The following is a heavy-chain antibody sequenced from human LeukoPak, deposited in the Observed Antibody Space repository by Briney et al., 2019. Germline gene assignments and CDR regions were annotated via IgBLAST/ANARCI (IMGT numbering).Heavy chain of an antibody. CDR2: ISGSGGST. CDR1: GFTFSSYA. D-gene: IGHD4-23*01. J-gene: IGHJ6*02. V-gene: IGHV3-23*01. CDR3: VGGKGFYGMDV. Sequence: GAFLRLSCAASGFTFSSYAMSWVRQAPGKGLEWVSAISGSGGSTYYADSVKGRFTISRDNSKNTLYLQMNSLRAEDTAVYYCVGGKGFYGMDVWGQGTTVTVSS.